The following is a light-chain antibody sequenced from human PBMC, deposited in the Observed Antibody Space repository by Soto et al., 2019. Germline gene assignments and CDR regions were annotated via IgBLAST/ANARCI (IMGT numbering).Light chain of an antibody. CDR1: QSVRSN. J-gene: IGKJ1*01. Sequence: EIVMTQSPATLSVSPGERATLSCRASQSVRSNLAWYQQKPGQAPRLLIHGASSRATGIPDRFSGSGSETEFTLTISSLQSEDFAVYYCQQYNDWPPWTFGQGTKVDNK. CDR2: GAS. CDR3: QQYNDWPPWT. V-gene: IGKV3-15*01.